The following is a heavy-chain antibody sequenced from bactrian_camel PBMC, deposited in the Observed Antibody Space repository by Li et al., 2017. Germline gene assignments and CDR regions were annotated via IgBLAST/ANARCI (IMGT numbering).Heavy chain of an antibody. CDR3: AAGGSWPREYAY. D-gene: IGHD2*01. CDR2: INSGGVSK. J-gene: IGHJ4*01. CDR1: GFAFRTYD. V-gene: IGHV3S40*01. Sequence: VQLVESGGGLVQPGESLSLSCAASGFAFRTYDMSWVRQAPGEGLEWVSAINSGGVSKYYADSVKGRFTISRDNAKNTLYLQMNSLKTEDTAVYYCAAGGSWPREYAYRGQGTQVTVS.